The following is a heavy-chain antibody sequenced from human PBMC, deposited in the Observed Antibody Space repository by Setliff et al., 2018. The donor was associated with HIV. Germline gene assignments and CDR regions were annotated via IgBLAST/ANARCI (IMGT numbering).Heavy chain of an antibody. D-gene: IGHD6-19*01. CDR1: GGSMTGSGFY. V-gene: IGHV4-39*02. CDR3: ARLGSGWNWVTRIDY. Sequence: NPSETLSLTCTVSGGSMTGSGFYWGWIRQPPGKGLQWIGAVSYNGNTYYNVSLTSRVTISVDTSKNLFSLKLRSVAAADTGIYYCARLGSGWNWVTRIDYWGQGTLVTVSS. J-gene: IGHJ4*02. CDR2: VSYNGNT.